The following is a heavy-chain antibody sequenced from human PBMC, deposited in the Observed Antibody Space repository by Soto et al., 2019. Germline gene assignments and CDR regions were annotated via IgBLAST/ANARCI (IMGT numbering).Heavy chain of an antibody. CDR2: MYNTGST. V-gene: IGHV4-59*01. CDR1: GGSISGYY. CDR3: ARHRGGYCGTDWYPLDV. D-gene: IGHD2-21*02. Sequence: SETLSLTCTVSGGSISGYYWSWIRQPPGKGLEWIGYMYNTGSTVYNPSFKSRVTISVDTSKNQFSLKLNSVTAADTAVYYCARHRGGYCGTDWYPLDVWGQGTTVTVS. J-gene: IGHJ6*01.